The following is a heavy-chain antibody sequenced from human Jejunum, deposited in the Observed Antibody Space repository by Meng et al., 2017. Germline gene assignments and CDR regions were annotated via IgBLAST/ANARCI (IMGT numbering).Heavy chain of an antibody. D-gene: IGHD6-6*01. CDR3: ARVDSSASFDY. CDR2: IYHRGNI. CDR1: GASISSSNW. Sequence: QVQLQESGPGLVKPSGTLSRTCAVSGASISSSNWGSWVRQSPGKGLEGIGEIYHRGNINYNPSLKSRVTISVDKSKNQFSLKLNSVTAADTAVYYCARVDSSASFDYWGQGTLVTVSS. J-gene: IGHJ4*02. V-gene: IGHV4-4*02.